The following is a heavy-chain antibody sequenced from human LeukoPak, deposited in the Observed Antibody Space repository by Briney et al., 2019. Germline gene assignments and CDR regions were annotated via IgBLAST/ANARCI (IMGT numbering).Heavy chain of an antibody. D-gene: IGHD3-22*01. J-gene: IGHJ4*02. CDR3: ARCNGYCGFFDY. CDR1: GFTVSSNY. V-gene: IGHV3-66*02. CDR2: IYSGGST. Sequence: PGGSLRLSCTASGFTVSSNYMSWVRQAPGKGLEWVSVIYSGGSTYYADSVKGRFTISRDNSKNTLYFQMNSLRAEDTAVYYCARCNGYCGFFDYWGLGTLVTVSS.